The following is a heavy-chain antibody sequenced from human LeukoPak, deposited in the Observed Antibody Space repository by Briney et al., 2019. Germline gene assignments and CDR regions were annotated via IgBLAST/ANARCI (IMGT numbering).Heavy chain of an antibody. CDR2: INPSGGST. CDR1: GYTFTNYY. V-gene: IGHV1-46*01. Sequence: ASVKVSCKASGYTFTNYYMHWVRQAPGQGLEWMGIINPSGGSTSYAQKFQGRVTMTRDTSTSTVYMELSSLRSEDTAVYYCASLAVAGYFDYWGQGTLVTVSS. D-gene: IGHD6-19*01. J-gene: IGHJ4*02. CDR3: ASLAVAGYFDY.